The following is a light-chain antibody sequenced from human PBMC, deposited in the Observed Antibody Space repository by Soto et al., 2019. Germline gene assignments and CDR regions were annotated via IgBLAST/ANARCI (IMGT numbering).Light chain of an antibody. V-gene: IGLV6-57*04. Sequence: LTQPHSVSESPGKTVTISCTRSGGSIANNYVQWYQKRPGSAPTPVIFQDNERPSGVPDRFSGSIDSSSNSASLTISGLRTEDEADYYCHSYDSSAHGVFGGGTKLTVL. J-gene: IGLJ3*02. CDR2: QDN. CDR3: HSYDSSAHGV. CDR1: GGSIANNY.